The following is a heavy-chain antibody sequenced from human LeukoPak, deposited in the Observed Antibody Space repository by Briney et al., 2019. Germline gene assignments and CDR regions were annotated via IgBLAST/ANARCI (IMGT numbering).Heavy chain of an antibody. CDR3: AKEGRWLQLGGAFDI. J-gene: IGHJ3*02. CDR1: GFTFSSYD. D-gene: IGHD5-24*01. V-gene: IGHV3-48*03. Sequence: GGSLRLSCAASGFTFSSYDMNWVRQAPGKGLEWVSFISGSGSTIYHADSVKGRFTISRDNSKNTLYLQMSSLRPEDTAVYYCAKEGRWLQLGGAFDIWGQGTMVTVSS. CDR2: ISGSGSTI.